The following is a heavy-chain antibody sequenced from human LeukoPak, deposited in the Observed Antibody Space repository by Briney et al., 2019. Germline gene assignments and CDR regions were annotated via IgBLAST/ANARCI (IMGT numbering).Heavy chain of an antibody. D-gene: IGHD6-19*01. Sequence: ASVKVSCKASGYTFTGYYMHWVRQAPGQGLEWMGCINPNSGGTNYAQKFQGRVTMTRDTSISTAYMEPSRLRSDDTAVYYCAREGIAVAGTGWFDPWGQGTLVTVSS. J-gene: IGHJ5*02. V-gene: IGHV1-2*02. CDR2: INPNSGGT. CDR1: GYTFTGYY. CDR3: AREGIAVAGTGWFDP.